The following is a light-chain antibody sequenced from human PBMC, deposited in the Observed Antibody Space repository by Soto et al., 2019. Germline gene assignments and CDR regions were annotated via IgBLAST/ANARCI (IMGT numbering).Light chain of an antibody. CDR1: QGISSY. CDR2: AAS. V-gene: IGKV1-39*01. CDR3: QQSYSTFPA. Sequence: IQLTQSPSSLSASVGDRVTLTCRASQGISSYLAWYQQKPGKAPKLLIYAASSLQSGVPSRFSGSGSGTDFTLTISSLQPEDFATYYCQQSYSTFPAFGQGTKVDIK. J-gene: IGKJ1*01.